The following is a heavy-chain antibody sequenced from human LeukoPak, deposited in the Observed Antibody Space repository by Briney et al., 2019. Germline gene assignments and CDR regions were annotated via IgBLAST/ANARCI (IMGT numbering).Heavy chain of an antibody. D-gene: IGHD3-10*01. CDR2: ISAYNGNT. CDR3: ARSEAWFGELHYDY. CDR1: GYTFTSYG. Sequence: GASVKVSCKASGYTFTSYGISWVRQAPGQGLEWMGWISAYNGNTNYAQKLQGRVTMTTDTSTSTAYMELRSLRSDDTAVYYCARSEAWFGELHYDYWGQGTLVTVSS. J-gene: IGHJ4*02. V-gene: IGHV1-18*01.